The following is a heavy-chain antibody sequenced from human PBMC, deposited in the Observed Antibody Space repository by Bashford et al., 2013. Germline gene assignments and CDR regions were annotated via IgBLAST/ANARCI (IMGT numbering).Heavy chain of an antibody. CDR2: ISSSSSYI. J-gene: IGHJ4*02. Sequence: ETLSLTCTVSGGSISSSSYYWGWIRQPPGKGLEWVSSISSSSSYIYYADSVKGRFTISRDNAKNSLYLQMNSLRAEDTAVYYCARAGYSSGPTHDWGQGTLVTVSS. D-gene: IGHD6-19*01. V-gene: IGHV3-21*04. CDR1: GGSISSSS. CDR3: ARAGYSSGPTHD.